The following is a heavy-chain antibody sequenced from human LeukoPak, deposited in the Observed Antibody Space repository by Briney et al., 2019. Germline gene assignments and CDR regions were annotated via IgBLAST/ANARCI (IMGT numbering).Heavy chain of an antibody. J-gene: IGHJ4*02. V-gene: IGHV3-33*01. D-gene: IGHD6-13*01. CDR3: ARGLRYGTVPYFDY. Sequence: GRSLRLSCAASGFTFSSYGMHWVRQAPGKGLEWEAVIWYDGSNKYYADSVKGRSTISRDNSKNTLYLQMNSLRAEDTAVYYCARGLRYGTVPYFDYWGQGTLVTVSS. CDR2: IWYDGSNK. CDR1: GFTFSSYG.